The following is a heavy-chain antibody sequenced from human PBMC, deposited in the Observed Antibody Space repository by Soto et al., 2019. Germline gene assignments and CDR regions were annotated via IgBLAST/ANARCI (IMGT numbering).Heavy chain of an antibody. D-gene: IGHD6-6*01. CDR2: ISDSGST. Sequence: QVQLQESGPGLLKPSETLSLTCTVSGGSISSSYWSWIRQPPGKGPEWIAFISDSGSTDYNPSLQSRVTISLDTSKNQYPLNLTQVTAADTAVYYCARGGCSSCRFDPWGQGILVTVSS. V-gene: IGHV4-59*01. CDR1: GGSISSSY. CDR3: ARGGCSSCRFDP. J-gene: IGHJ5*02.